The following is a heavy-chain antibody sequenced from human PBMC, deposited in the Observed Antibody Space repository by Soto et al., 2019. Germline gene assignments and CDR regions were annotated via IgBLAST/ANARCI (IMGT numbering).Heavy chain of an antibody. V-gene: IGHV3-33*01. D-gene: IGHD1-1*01. Sequence: QVQLVESGGGVVQPGRSLRLSCAASGFTFSSYGMHWVRQAPGKGLEWVAVIWYDGSNKYYADSVKGRFTISRDNSKNTLYLQMNSLRAEDTAVYYCARADVERATTRLDYYYGMDVWGQGTTVTVSS. CDR3: ARADVERATTRLDYYYGMDV. CDR2: IWYDGSNK. J-gene: IGHJ6*02. CDR1: GFTFSSYG.